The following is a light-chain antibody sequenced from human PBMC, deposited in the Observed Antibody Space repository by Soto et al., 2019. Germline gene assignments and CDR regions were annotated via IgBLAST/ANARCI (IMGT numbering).Light chain of an antibody. CDR1: PSTSVW. V-gene: IGKV1-5*03. CDR2: KAS. Sequence: DIQLTQSPSTLSESDGVRVTITCRASPSTSVWLAWYQQKAGKAPNLLIYKASRLESGVPSRFSGSGSETEFTLTISGLQPGDSATYYCQQYNSYSPTFGQGTKVDIK. CDR3: QQYNSYSPT. J-gene: IGKJ1*01.